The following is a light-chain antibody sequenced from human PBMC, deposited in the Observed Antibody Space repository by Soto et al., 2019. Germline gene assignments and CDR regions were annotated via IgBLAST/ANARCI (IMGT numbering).Light chain of an antibody. CDR3: LYRISFPLT. Sequence: IQLTQSPYSLSASVGDRVTITCRASQGIRNYLAWYQQKPGKAPNLLIYLASTLQGGVPSRFSGSGSGTDFSHTISSLQPEDFATYYCLYRISFPLTFGGGTNVELK. J-gene: IGKJ4*01. CDR1: QGIRNY. V-gene: IGKV1-9*01. CDR2: LAS.